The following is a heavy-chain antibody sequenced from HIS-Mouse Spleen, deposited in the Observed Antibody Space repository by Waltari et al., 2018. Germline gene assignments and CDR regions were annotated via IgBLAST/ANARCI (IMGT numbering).Heavy chain of an antibody. V-gene: IGHV4-30-2*01. J-gene: IGHJ4*02. CDR1: GGSISSGGYS. CDR3: ARSAKDPSSGWYYFDY. CDR2: IYHSGST. D-gene: IGHD6-19*01. Sequence: QLQLQESGSGLVKPSQTLSLTCAFSGGSISSGGYSWSWIRPPPGKGLEWIGYIYHSGSTYYNPSLKSRVTISVDRSKNQFSLKLSSVTAADTAVYYCARSAKDPSSGWYYFDYWGQGTLVTVSS.